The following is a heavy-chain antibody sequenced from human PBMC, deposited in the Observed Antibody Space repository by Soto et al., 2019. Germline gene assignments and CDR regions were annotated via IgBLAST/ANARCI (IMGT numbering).Heavy chain of an antibody. V-gene: IGHV3-13*05. CDR2: ISAAGDP. CDR3: ARTDRDFYGLDV. Sequence: EVQLVESGGGLVQPGGSLRLSLEAPGFNFRNYDMHLVRQGTGKGLEWVSGISAAGDPDYADSVEGRFTISRENAQNSFFLQMNSLRVGDTAVYYCARTDRDFYGLDVWGQGTTVIVSS. J-gene: IGHJ6*02. CDR1: GFNFRNYD.